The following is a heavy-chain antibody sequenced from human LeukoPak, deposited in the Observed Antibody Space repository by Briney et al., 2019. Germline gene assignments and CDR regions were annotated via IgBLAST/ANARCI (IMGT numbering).Heavy chain of an antibody. CDR2: IYYSGST. Sequence: SETLSLTCTVSGGSISSYYWSWIRQPPGRGLEWIGYIYYSGSTNYNPSLKSRVTISVDTSKNQFSLKLSSVTAADTAVYYCARLNYGDYVLDYWGQGTLVTVSS. CDR1: GGSISSYY. D-gene: IGHD4-17*01. V-gene: IGHV4-59*01. CDR3: ARLNYGDYVLDY. J-gene: IGHJ4*02.